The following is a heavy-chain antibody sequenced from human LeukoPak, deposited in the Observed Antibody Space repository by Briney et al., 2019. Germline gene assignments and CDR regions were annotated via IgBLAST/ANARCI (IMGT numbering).Heavy chain of an antibody. V-gene: IGHV1-8*01. Sequence: GASVKVSCKASGYTFTSYDINWVRQATGQGLEWMGWMNPNSGNTGYAQKFQGRVTMTRNTSISTAYMELSSLRSEDTAVYYCARGQLELRIGPDAFDIWGQGTMVTVSS. D-gene: IGHD1-7*01. CDR3: ARGQLELRIGPDAFDI. CDR2: MNPNSGNT. CDR1: GYTFTSYD. J-gene: IGHJ3*02.